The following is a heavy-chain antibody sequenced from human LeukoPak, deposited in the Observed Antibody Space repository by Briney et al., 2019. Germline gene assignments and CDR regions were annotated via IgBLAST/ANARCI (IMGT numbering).Heavy chain of an antibody. V-gene: IGHV4-4*02. CDR1: GASIASHSW. D-gene: IGHD1-26*01. Sequence: PSETLSLTCAVSGASIASHSWWSWVRQPPGKGLEWIGGVYHSGSTYYNPSLKSRVTISVDRSKNQFSLKLSSVTAADTAVYYCASGYGGSYPTDYWGQGTLVTVSS. CDR3: ASGYGGSYPTDY. CDR2: VYHSGST. J-gene: IGHJ4*02.